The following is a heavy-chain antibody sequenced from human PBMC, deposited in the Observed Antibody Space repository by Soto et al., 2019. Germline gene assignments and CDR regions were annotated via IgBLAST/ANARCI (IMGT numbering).Heavy chain of an antibody. CDR1: GFTFIDYY. V-gene: IGHV3-7*01. Sequence: GGSLRLSCTASGFTFIDYYMSWIRQAPGRGLEWVANIKQDGSEKYYVDSVKGRFTISRDNAKNSLYLQMNSLRAEDTAVYYCARDLYIWDRSAYFRHDAFDIWGQGTMVTVS. CDR3: ARDLYIWDRSAYFRHDAFDI. CDR2: IKQDGSEK. J-gene: IGHJ3*02. D-gene: IGHD3-22*01.